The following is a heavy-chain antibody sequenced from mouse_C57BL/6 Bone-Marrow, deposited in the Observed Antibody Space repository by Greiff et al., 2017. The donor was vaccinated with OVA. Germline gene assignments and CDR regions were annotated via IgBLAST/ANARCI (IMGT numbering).Heavy chain of an antibody. J-gene: IGHJ2*01. CDR3: ARGWDGY. CDR1: GYTFTSYW. Sequence: VQLQQPGAELVKPGASVKLSCKASGYTFTSYWMQWVKQRPGQGLEWIGEIDPSDSYTNYNQKFEGKATLTVDTSSSTAYMQLSSLTSEDSAVYYCARGWDGYWGQGTTLTVSS. D-gene: IGHD4-1*01. V-gene: IGHV1-50*01. CDR2: IDPSDSYT.